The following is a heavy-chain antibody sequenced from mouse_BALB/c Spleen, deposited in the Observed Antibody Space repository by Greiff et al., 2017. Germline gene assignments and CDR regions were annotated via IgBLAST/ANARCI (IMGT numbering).Heavy chain of an antibody. CDR1: GYTFTDYW. Sequence: QVQLKQPGAELVMPGASVKMSCKASGYTFTDYWMHWVKQRPGQGLEWIGAIDTSDSYTSYNQKFKGKATLTVDESSSTAYMQLSSLTSEDSAVYYCAIMITRGDYFDYWGQGTTLTVSS. D-gene: IGHD2-4*01. J-gene: IGHJ2*01. V-gene: IGHV1-69*01. CDR2: IDTSDSYT. CDR3: AIMITRGDYFDY.